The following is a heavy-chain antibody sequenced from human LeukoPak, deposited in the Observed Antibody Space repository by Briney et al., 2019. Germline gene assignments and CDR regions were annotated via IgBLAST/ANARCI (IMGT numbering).Heavy chain of an antibody. CDR1: GGSISSSSYY. CDR3: ARVQYSSSVDS. Sequence: SETLSLTCTVAGGSISSSSYYWGWIRQPPGKGLECIGSIYYSGRNYYNPSLKSRVTISVDTSKNQFSLKLSSVTAADTAVYYCARVQYSSSVDSWGQGTLVTVSS. CDR2: IYYSGRN. D-gene: IGHD6-6*01. J-gene: IGHJ4*02. V-gene: IGHV4-39*07.